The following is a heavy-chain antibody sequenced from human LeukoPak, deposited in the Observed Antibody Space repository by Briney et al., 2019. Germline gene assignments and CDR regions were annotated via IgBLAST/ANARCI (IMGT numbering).Heavy chain of an antibody. V-gene: IGHV1-2*02. Sequence: GASVKVSCKASGYTFTGYYMHWVRQAPGQGLEWMGWINPNSGGTNYAQKFQGRVTMTRGTSISTAYMELSRLRSDDTAVYYCARDLFIVGARGSWFDPWGQGTLVTVSS. CDR1: GYTFTGYY. J-gene: IGHJ5*02. D-gene: IGHD1-26*01. CDR2: INPNSGGT. CDR3: ARDLFIVGARGSWFDP.